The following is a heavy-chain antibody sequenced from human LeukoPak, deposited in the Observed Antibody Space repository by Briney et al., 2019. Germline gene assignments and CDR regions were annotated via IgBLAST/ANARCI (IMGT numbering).Heavy chain of an antibody. V-gene: IGHV3-11*01. CDR2: ISSSGSTI. CDR1: GFTFSDYY. D-gene: IGHD6-19*01. J-gene: IGHJ6*02. Sequence: GGSLRLSCAASGFTFSDYYMSWIRQAPGKGLEWVSYISSSGSTIYYADSVKGRFTISRDNAKNSLYLQMNSLRAEDTAVYYCARASRRAVASEYYGMDVWGQGTTVTVSS. CDR3: ARASRRAVASEYYGMDV.